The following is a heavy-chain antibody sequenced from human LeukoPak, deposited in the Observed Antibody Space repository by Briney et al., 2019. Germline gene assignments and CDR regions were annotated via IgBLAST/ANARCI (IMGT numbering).Heavy chain of an antibody. CDR1: GGSISSYY. J-gene: IGHJ4*02. CDR3: ARDNGYYDSSGYYYDY. D-gene: IGHD3-22*01. CDR2: IYYSGST. V-gene: IGHV4-59*01. Sequence: SETLSLTCTVSGGSISSYYWSWIRQPPGKGLEWIGYIYYSGSTNYNPSLKSRVTISVDTSKNQFSLKLGSVTAADTAVYYCARDNGYYDSSGYYYDYWGQGTLVTVSS.